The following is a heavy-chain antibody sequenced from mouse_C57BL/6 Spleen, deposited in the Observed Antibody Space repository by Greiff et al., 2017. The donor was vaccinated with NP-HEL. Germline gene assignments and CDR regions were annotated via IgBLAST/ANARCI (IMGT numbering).Heavy chain of an antibody. D-gene: IGHD3-1*01. J-gene: IGHJ2*01. V-gene: IGHV5-16*01. CDR3: ARGARYFDY. CDR1: GFTFSDYY. CDR2: INYDGSST. Sequence: EVKLMESEGGLVQPGSSMKLSCTASGFTFSDYYMAWVRQVPEKGLEWVANINYDGSSTYYLDSLKSRFIISRDNAKNMLYLQMSSLKSEDTATYYCARGARYFDYWGQGTTLTVSS.